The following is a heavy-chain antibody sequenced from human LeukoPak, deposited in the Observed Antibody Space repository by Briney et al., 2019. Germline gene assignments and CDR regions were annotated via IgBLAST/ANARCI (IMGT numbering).Heavy chain of an antibody. D-gene: IGHD2-15*01. J-gene: IGHJ4*02. Sequence: SETLSLTCTVSGYSISSGYYWGWIRQPPGKGLEWIGSIYHSGSTYYNPSLKSRVTISVDTFKNQFSLKLSSVTAADTAVYYCARDPPYCSGGSCYSSNYFDYWGQGTLVTVSS. CDR3: ARDPPYCSGGSCYSSNYFDY. V-gene: IGHV4-38-2*02. CDR2: IYHSGST. CDR1: GYSISSGYY.